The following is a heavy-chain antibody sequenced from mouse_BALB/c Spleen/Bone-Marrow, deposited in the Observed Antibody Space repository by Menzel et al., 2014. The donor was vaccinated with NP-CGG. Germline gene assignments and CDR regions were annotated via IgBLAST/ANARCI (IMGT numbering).Heavy chain of an antibody. V-gene: IGHV14-3*02. J-gene: IGHJ3*01. CDR2: IDPANGNT. D-gene: IGHD3-3*01. CDR1: GFNIKDTY. Sequence: VQLKQSGAELVKPGASVKLSCTASGFNIKDTYMHWVKQRPEQGLEWIGRIDPANGNTKYDPKFQGKATITADTSSNTAYLQLSSLTSEDTAVYYCGRSEGKGTPAYWNQGTLVTVSA. CDR3: GRSEGKGTPAY.